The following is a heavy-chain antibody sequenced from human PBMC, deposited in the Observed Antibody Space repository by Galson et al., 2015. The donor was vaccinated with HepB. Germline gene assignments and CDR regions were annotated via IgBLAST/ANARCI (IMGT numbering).Heavy chain of an antibody. CDR3: ARLTLVRGLIMADY. D-gene: IGHD3-10*01. V-gene: IGHV5-51*03. Sequence: QSGAEVKKPGESLKISCKGSGYSFTTFWIGWVRQMPGKGLEWMGIIYLGDSDTRYSPSFQGQVTSSADKSITTAYLQWSSLEASDTAMYYCARLTLVRGLIMADYWGQGTLVTVSS. CDR1: GYSFTTFW. J-gene: IGHJ4*02. CDR2: IYLGDSDT.